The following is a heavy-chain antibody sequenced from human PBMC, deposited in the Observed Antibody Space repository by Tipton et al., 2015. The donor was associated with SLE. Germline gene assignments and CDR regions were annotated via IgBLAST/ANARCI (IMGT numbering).Heavy chain of an antibody. D-gene: IGHD3-10*01. CDR3: ARGASGSGSDYDPFSLDF. CDR1: GGSFSGYY. CDR2: SNPSGNT. J-gene: IGHJ4*02. Sequence: TLSLTCAVYGGSFSGYYWRWIRRPPGKGLEWIGESNPSGNTNYNPSLKSRVTISVDTSKNQFSLKLSSVTAADTAVYYCARGASGSGSDYDPFSLDFWGQGTLVTVSS. V-gene: IGHV4-34*01.